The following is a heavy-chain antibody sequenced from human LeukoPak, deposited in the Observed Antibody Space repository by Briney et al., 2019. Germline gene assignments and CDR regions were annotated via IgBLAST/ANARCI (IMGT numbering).Heavy chain of an antibody. D-gene: IGHD1-26*01. CDR2: IYHSGST. CDR3: AREFSLVGVPYYFDY. V-gene: IGHV4-39*07. J-gene: IGHJ4*02. CDR1: GGSISSSSYY. Sequence: SETLSLTCTVSGGSISSSSYYWGWIRQPPGKGLEWIGSIYHSGSTYYNPSLKSRVTISVDTSKNQFSLKLSSVTAADTAVYYCAREFSLVGVPYYFDYWGQGTLVTVSS.